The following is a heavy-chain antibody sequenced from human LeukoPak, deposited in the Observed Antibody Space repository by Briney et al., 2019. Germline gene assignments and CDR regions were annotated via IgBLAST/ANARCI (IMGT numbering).Heavy chain of an antibody. Sequence: ASVKVSCTASGYTFTSYDINWVRQATGPGIEWMGWMNPNSGNTGYAQKFQGRVTMTRNTSISTAYMELSSLRSEDTAVYYCARVSTYFGVVTDFDGWSQGALVTVSS. CDR3: ARVSTYFGVVTDFDG. CDR2: MNPNSGNT. J-gene: IGHJ4*02. D-gene: IGHD3-3*01. CDR1: GYTFTSYD. V-gene: IGHV1-8*01.